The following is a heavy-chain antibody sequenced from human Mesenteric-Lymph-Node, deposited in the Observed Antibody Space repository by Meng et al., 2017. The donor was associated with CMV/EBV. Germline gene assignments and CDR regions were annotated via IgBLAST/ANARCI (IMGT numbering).Heavy chain of an antibody. V-gene: IGHV3-30*02. Sequence: GESLKISCAASGFTFSSYAMYWVRQAPGKGLEWVAFIRYDGSNKYYADSVKGRFTISRDNSKNTLYLQMNSLRAEDTAVYYCAKDNQQWLVDLYWFDPWGQGTLVTVSS. CDR3: AKDNQQWLVDLYWFDP. J-gene: IGHJ5*02. CDR1: GFTFSSYA. D-gene: IGHD6-19*01. CDR2: IRYDGSNK.